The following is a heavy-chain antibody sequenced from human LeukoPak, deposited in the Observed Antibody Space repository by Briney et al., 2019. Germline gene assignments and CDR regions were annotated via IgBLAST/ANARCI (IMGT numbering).Heavy chain of an antibody. Sequence: GESLQISCKGSGYSFTNYWIAWVRQMPGKGLEWMGIIYPGDSDTRYSPSFQGQVTISADKSISTAYLQWSSLKASDNAMYYCARGGSGWYQSFDYWGQGTLVTVSS. D-gene: IGHD6-19*01. J-gene: IGHJ4*02. CDR1: GYSFTNYW. CDR3: ARGGSGWYQSFDY. V-gene: IGHV5-51*01. CDR2: IYPGDSDT.